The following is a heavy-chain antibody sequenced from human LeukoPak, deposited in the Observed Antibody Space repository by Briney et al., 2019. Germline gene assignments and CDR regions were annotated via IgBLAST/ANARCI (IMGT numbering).Heavy chain of an antibody. CDR2: IYHSGST. Sequence: SETLSLTCAVSGVSISSGGYSWSWIRQPPGKGLEWIGYIYHSGSTYYNPSLKSRVTISVDRSKNQFSLKLSSVTAADTAVYYCARVNSGYDWEYFDYWGQGTLVTVSS. J-gene: IGHJ4*02. CDR1: GVSISSGGYS. D-gene: IGHD5-12*01. V-gene: IGHV4-30-2*01. CDR3: ARVNSGYDWEYFDY.